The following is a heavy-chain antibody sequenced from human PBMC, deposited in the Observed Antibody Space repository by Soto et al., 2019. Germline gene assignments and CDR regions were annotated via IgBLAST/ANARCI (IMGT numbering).Heavy chain of an antibody. Sequence: QRQLQEAGPVLVKPSETLSLTCTVSGGSISSSSYFRAWIRQPPGKGLEWIGSINYSGNTYYNPSLKSRVTMSVDTSKNQFSLKLSSMTAADPAVYYCATHGGPTARRLAYW. J-gene: IGHJ4*01. CDR2: INYSGNT. D-gene: IGHD6-6*01. CDR3: ATHGGPTARRLAY. CDR1: GGSISSSSYF. V-gene: IGHV4-39*01.